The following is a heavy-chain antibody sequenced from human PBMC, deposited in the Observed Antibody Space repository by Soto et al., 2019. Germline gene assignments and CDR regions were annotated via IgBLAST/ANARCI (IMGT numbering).Heavy chain of an antibody. J-gene: IGHJ6*02. CDR2: INPSGGST. D-gene: IGHD1-1*01. CDR3: ARGGTTTRGTTGPLYYYYGMDV. CDR1: GYTFTSYY. V-gene: IGHV1-46*01. Sequence: GASVKVSCKASGYTFTSYYMHWVRQAPGQGLEWMGIINPSGGSTSYAQKFQGRVTMTRDTSTSTVYMELSSLRSEDTAVYYCARGGTTTRGTTGPLYYYYGMDVWGQGTTVTVSS.